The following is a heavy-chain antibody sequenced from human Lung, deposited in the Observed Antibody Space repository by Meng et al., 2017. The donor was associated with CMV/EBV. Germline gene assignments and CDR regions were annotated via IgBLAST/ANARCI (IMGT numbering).Heavy chain of an antibody. D-gene: IGHD3-3*01. J-gene: IGHJ4*02. CDR2: IRVYSGNT. V-gene: IGHV1-18*01. Sequence: QVPRGHSGNECKKPGSLVKVSCKPSDYTSPPFYSSWLPQALGQWLGWMGWIRVYSGNTKYAQKFQGRVTMTTDRSTSTVYMDLTSLRSDDTAVYYCARDFDFWSGYYRPLGYWGQGTLVTVSS. CDR3: ARDFDFWSGYYRPLGY. CDR1: DYTSPPFY.